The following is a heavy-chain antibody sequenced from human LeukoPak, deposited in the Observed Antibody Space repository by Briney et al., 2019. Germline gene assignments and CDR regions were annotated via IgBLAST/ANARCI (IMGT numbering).Heavy chain of an antibody. CDR3: AKEAMGGYCSGGSCSIAEYFQH. CDR2: IKQDGSEK. D-gene: IGHD2-15*01. V-gene: IGHV3-7*01. CDR1: GFTFSSYW. Sequence: GGSLRLSCAASGFTFSSYWMSWVRQAPGKGLEWVANIKQDGSEKYYVDSVKGRFTISRDNAKNSLYLQMNSLRAEDTAVYYCAKEAMGGYCSGGSCSIAEYFQHWGQGTLVTVSS. J-gene: IGHJ1*01.